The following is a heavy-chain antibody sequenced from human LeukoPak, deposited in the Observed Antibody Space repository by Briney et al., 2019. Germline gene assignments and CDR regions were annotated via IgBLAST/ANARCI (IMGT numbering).Heavy chain of an antibody. CDR1: GGSFSGYH. V-gene: IGHV4-34*01. CDR3: ARDPTTVVTLPYYFDF. Sequence: SETLSLTCAVHGGSFSGYHWNWIRQSPEKGLEWIGEINDRGRTNYNPSLKSRVTLSVDTSRKQFSLRLSAVTAADTAIYYCARDPTTVVTLPYYFDFWGQGTLVTVSS. CDR2: INDRGRT. J-gene: IGHJ4*02. D-gene: IGHD4-23*01.